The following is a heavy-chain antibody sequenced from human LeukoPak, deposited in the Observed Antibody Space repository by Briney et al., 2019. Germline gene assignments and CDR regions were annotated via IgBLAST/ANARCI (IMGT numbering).Heavy chain of an antibody. V-gene: IGHV4-4*07. CDR1: GGSISPYY. CDR3: ARDSGLYGDWYGGFDY. D-gene: IGHD4-17*01. CDR2: IYTSGTT. Sequence: SETLSLTCSVSGGSISPYYWSWIRQPAGKGLEWIGRIYTSGTTNYNPSLKSRVTMSVDPSKNEFSLRLTSVTAADTALYYCARDSGLYGDWYGGFDYWGQGNLVTVSS. J-gene: IGHJ4*02.